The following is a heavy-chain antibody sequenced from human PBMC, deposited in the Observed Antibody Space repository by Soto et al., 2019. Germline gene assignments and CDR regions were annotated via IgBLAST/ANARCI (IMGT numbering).Heavy chain of an antibody. CDR3: AKDRVESGLGEVDY. D-gene: IGHD3-16*01. V-gene: IGHV3-30*18. Sequence: VQLVESGGGVVQPGRSLRLSCAASGFTFSSHGMHWVRQAPGKGLEWVAVISYDGSNKYYADTVKGRFTISRDNSKNTLYLQMNSLRAEDTAVYYCAKDRVESGLGEVDYWGQGTLVTVSS. J-gene: IGHJ4*02. CDR1: GFTFSSHG. CDR2: ISYDGSNK.